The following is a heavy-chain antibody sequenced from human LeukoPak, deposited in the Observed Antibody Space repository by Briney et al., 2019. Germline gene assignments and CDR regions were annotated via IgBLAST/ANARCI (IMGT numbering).Heavy chain of an antibody. CDR2: IYYSGST. D-gene: IGHD3-16*01. J-gene: IGHJ4*02. Sequence: SETLSLTCTVSSGSISSYYWSWIRQPPGKGLEWIGYIYYSGSTNYNPSLKSRVTMSLDTSKNQFSLKLSSVTAADTAVYYCASGVRYFDYWGQGTLVTVSS. CDR1: SGSISSYY. V-gene: IGHV4-59*01. CDR3: ASGVRYFDY.